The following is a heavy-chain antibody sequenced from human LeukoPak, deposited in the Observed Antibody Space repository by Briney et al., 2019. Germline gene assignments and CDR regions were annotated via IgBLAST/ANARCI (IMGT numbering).Heavy chain of an antibody. D-gene: IGHD5-24*01. CDR2: ISGSGGTA. V-gene: IGHV3-23*01. J-gene: IGHJ4*02. CDR1: GFTFSIYA. CDR3: ARLLGDNPWYFFDY. Sequence: GGSLRLSCAASGFTFSIYAMSWVRQAPGKGLEWVSAISGSGGTAYYADSVKGRFTISRDNAKNSLYLQMNSLRAEDTAVYYCARLLGDNPWYFFDYWGQGTLVTVSS.